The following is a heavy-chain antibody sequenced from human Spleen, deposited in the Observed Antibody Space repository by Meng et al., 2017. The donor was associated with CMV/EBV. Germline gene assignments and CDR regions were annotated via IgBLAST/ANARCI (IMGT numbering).Heavy chain of an antibody. V-gene: IGHV3-21*01. CDR1: GFTFSSYS. Sequence: GGSLRLSCAASGFTFSSYSMNWVRQAPGKGLEWFSSISSSSSYIYYADSVKGRFTISRDNAKNSLYLQMNSLRAEDTAVYYCARVVPDYDFWSGYYPLDYYYGMDVWGQGTTVTVSS. D-gene: IGHD3-3*01. CDR3: ARVVPDYDFWSGYYPLDYYYGMDV. J-gene: IGHJ6*02. CDR2: ISSSSSYI.